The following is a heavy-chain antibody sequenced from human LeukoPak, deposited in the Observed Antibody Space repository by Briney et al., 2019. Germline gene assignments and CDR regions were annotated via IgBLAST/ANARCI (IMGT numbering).Heavy chain of an antibody. V-gene: IGHV1-69*13. CDR1: GYTFTSYY. Sequence: SVKVSCKASGYTFTSYYMHWVRQAPGQGLEWMGGIIPIFGTANYAQKFQGRVTITADESTSTAYMELSSLRSEDTAVYYCARSPAAAGTGPFDYWGQGTLVTVSS. D-gene: IGHD6-13*01. CDR2: IIPIFGTA. CDR3: ARSPAAAGTGPFDY. J-gene: IGHJ4*02.